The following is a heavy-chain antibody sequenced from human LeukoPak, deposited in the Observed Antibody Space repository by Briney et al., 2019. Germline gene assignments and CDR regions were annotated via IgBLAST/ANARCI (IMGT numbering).Heavy chain of an antibody. Sequence: SETLSLTCTVSGGSISSYYWSWIRQPPGKGLEWIGYIYYSGSTYYNPSLKSRVTISVDTSKNQFSLKLSSVTAADTAVYYCAREDSSSWYGSGFYYGMDVWGQGTTVTVSS. CDR2: IYYSGST. CDR3: AREDSSSWYGSGFYYGMDV. J-gene: IGHJ6*02. V-gene: IGHV4-59*06. CDR1: GGSISSYY. D-gene: IGHD6-13*01.